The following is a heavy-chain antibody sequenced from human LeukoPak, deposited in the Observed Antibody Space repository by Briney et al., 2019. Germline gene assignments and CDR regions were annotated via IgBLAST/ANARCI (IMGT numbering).Heavy chain of an antibody. Sequence: SETLSLTCAVYGGSFSGYYWTWIRQPPGKGLEWIGEINHGGSPNYNPSLKSRVTMSVDTSKNQFSLKLSSVTAADTAVYYCARDGGNYRKRYNWFDPWGQGTLVTVSS. V-gene: IGHV4-34*01. CDR1: GGSFSGYY. J-gene: IGHJ5*02. CDR2: INHGGSP. D-gene: IGHD1-7*01. CDR3: ARDGGNYRKRYNWFDP.